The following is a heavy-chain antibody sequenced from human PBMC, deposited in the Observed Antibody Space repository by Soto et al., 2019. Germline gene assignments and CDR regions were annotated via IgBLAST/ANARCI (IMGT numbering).Heavy chain of an antibody. CDR2: IYYSGST. Sequence: SETLSLTCTVSGGSISSGDYYWSWIRQPPGKGLEWIGYIYYSGSTYYNPSLKSRVTISVDTSKNQFSLKLSSVTAADTAVYYCARGVLFYSSGWYFYYWGQGTLVTVSS. CDR1: GGSISSGDYY. V-gene: IGHV4-30-4*01. D-gene: IGHD6-19*01. J-gene: IGHJ4*02. CDR3: ARGVLFYSSGWYFYY.